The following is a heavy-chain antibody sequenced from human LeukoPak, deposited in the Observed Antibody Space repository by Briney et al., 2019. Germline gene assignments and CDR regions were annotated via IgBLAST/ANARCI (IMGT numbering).Heavy chain of an antibody. Sequence: GGSLRLSCAASGFTFSNYGMTWVRQAPGKGLEWVANINLHGSDRYYVDSVKGRFTISRDNAENSLYLQMNSLRAEDTAVYYCARGIISGVDWFDPWGQGTLVTVSS. CDR2: INLHGSDR. CDR1: GFTFSNYG. J-gene: IGHJ5*02. V-gene: IGHV3-7*01. D-gene: IGHD3-10*01. CDR3: ARGIISGVDWFDP.